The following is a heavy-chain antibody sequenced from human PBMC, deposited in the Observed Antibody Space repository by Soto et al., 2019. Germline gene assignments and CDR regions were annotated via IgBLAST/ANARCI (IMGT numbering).Heavy chain of an antibody. J-gene: IGHJ4*02. Sequence: XESLRLSCAASGFTFDDYTMHGVRQAPGKGLEWVSLISWDGGSTYYADSVKGRFTISRDNSKNSLYLQMNSLRTEDTALYYCAKAAGGGSPVDYFDYWGQGTLVTVSS. V-gene: IGHV3-43*01. CDR2: ISWDGGST. CDR1: GFTFDDYT. D-gene: IGHD2-15*01. CDR3: AKAAGGGSPVDYFDY.